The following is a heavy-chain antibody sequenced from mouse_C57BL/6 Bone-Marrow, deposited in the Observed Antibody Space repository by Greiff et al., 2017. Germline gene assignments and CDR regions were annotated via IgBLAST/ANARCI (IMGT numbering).Heavy chain of an antibody. V-gene: IGHV1-55*01. CDR3: ARLLRWYYAMDY. D-gene: IGHD1-1*01. CDR1: GYTFTSYW. J-gene: IGHJ4*01. Sequence: VKLQQPGAELVKPGASVKMSCKASGYTFTSYWITWVKQRPGHGLEWIGDIYPGSGSTNYNENVKSKATLTVDTSSSTAYMQLSSLTSEDSAVYYCARLLRWYYAMDYWGQGTSVTVSS. CDR2: IYPGSGST.